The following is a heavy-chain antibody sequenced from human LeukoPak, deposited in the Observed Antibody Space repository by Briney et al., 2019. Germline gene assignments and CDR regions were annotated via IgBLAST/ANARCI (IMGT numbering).Heavy chain of an antibody. CDR2: IYYSGST. Sequence: SETLSLTCTVSGGSISSSSYYWGWMRQPPGKGLEWIGSIYYSGSTYYNPSLKSRVTISVDTSKNQFSLKLSSVTAADTAVFYCARWVYSTSLFDSWGQGTLVTVSS. J-gene: IGHJ4*02. D-gene: IGHD6-6*01. CDR1: GGSISSSSYY. V-gene: IGHV4-39*07. CDR3: ARWVYSTSLFDS.